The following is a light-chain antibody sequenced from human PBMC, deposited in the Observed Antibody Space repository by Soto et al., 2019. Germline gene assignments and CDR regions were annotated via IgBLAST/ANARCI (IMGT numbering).Light chain of an antibody. CDR1: ESVTTY. CDR3: QQDNNWPRT. V-gene: IGKV3-15*01. CDR2: RVT. J-gene: IGKJ1*01. Sequence: EIVLTQSPATLSLSPGERGTLSCLVNESVTTYLAWYQQRPGQAPRRLIHRVTTRATGIPARFSGSGSGTEFTLSISSLQSEDVAVYYCQQDNNWPRTFGQGTKVDIK.